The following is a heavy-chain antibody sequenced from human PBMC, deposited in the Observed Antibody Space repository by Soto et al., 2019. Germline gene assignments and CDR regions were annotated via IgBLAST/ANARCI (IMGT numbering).Heavy chain of an antibody. CDR2: IRSKANSYAT. D-gene: IGHD4-17*01. CDR1: GFTFSGSA. CDR3: TVVLTTVANYYYYYGMDV. J-gene: IGHJ6*02. V-gene: IGHV3-73*01. Sequence: GGSLRLSCAASGFTFSGSAMHWVRQASGKGLEWVGRIRSKANSYATAYAASVKGRFTISRDDSKNTAYLQMNSLKTEDTAVYYCTVVLTTVANYYYYYGMDVWGQGTTVTVSS.